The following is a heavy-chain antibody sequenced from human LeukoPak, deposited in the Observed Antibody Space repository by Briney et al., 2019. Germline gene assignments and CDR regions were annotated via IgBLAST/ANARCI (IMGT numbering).Heavy chain of an antibody. Sequence: GGSLRLSCAASGFAFSSQAISWVRQAPGKGLEWVSGISGSGDSTYYADSVEGRFTISRDNSKNTLYLQMNSLRAEDTAVYYCAKQEGDWFDPWGQGTLVTVSS. CDR1: GFAFSSQA. D-gene: IGHD1-26*01. V-gene: IGHV3-23*01. CDR3: AKQEGDWFDP. J-gene: IGHJ5*02. CDR2: ISGSGDST.